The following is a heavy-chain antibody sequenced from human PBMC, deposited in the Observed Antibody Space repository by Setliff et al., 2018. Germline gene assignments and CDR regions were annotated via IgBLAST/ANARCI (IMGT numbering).Heavy chain of an antibody. CDR1: GGSISSSSYY. V-gene: IGHV4-39*01. CDR3: ARHVVQYDFWSGYYGDYYYYMDV. D-gene: IGHD3-3*01. J-gene: IGHJ6*03. CDR2: IYYSGST. Sequence: SETLSLTCTVSGGSISSSSYYWGWIRQPPGKGLEWIGSIYYSGSTYYNPSLKSRVAISVDTSKNQFSLKLNSVTAADTAVYYCARHVVQYDFWSGYYGDYYYYMDVWGKGTTVTVSS.